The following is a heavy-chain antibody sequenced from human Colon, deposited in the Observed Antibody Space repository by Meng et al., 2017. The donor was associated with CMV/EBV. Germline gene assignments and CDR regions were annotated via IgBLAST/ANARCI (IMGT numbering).Heavy chain of an antibody. CDR1: GFTFSSYW. J-gene: IGHJ4*02. D-gene: IGHD2-8*01. CDR2: IKQDGSEK. CDR3: ARDSGRMNY. V-gene: IGHV3-7*01. Sequence: GGSLRLSCAASGFTFSSYWMSWVRQAPGKGLEWVANIKQDGSEKYYVDSVKGRFTISRDNGKNSVYLQMNSLSAEDTAVYYCARDSGRMNYWGQGTLVTVSS.